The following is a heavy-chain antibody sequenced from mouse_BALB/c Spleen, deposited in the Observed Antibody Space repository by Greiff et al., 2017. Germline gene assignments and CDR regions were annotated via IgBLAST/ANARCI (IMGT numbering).Heavy chain of an antibody. V-gene: IGHV1S22*01. CDR2: IYPGSGST. CDR1: GYTFTSYW. D-gene: IGHD2-2*01. J-gene: IGHJ4*01. Sequence: LQQPGSELVRPGASVKLSCKASGYTFTSYWMHWVKQRPGQGLEWIGNIYPGSGSTNYDEKFKSKATLTVDTSSSTAYMQLSSLTSEDSAVYYCTRGGYDRYAMDYWGQGTSVTVSS. CDR3: TRGGYDRYAMDY.